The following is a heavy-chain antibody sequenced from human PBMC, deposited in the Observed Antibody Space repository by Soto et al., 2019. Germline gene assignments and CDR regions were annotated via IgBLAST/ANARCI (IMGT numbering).Heavy chain of an antibody. D-gene: IGHD2-8*01. CDR3: ARDHCTNGICLTSDNMDV. CDR1: GGTFSSYA. J-gene: IGHJ6*03. V-gene: IGHV1-69*05. Sequence: SVKVSCKASGGTFSSYAISWGRQAPGQGLEWMGGIIPIYGTANYAQEFQGRVTISTDTSTSTAYMELSSLRSEDTAVYYCARDHCTNGICLTSDNMDVWGKGTTVTVSS. CDR2: IIPIYGTA.